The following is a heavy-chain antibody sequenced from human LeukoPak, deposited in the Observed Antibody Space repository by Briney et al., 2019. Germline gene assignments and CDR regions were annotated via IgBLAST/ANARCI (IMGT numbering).Heavy chain of an antibody. D-gene: IGHD5-18*01. CDR1: GGSISSYY. CDR2: IHQSGTT. Sequence: SETLSLTCTVSGGSISSYYWSWIRQPPGKGLEWIASIHQSGTTYYNPSLKSRVTISLDTSKNQFSLKLTSVTAADTALYYCARDGGYSSGPDFDFWGQGTLLTVSS. J-gene: IGHJ4*02. V-gene: IGHV4-59*12. CDR3: ARDGGYSSGPDFDF.